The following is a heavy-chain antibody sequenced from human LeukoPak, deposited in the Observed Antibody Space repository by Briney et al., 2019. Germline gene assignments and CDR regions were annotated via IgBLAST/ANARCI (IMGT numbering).Heavy chain of an antibody. CDR1: GGTFSSYA. V-gene: IGHV1-69*05. CDR2: IIPIFGTA. D-gene: IGHD3-10*01. J-gene: IGHJ5*02. CDR3: AREGGYYGSGSYNWFDP. Sequence: SVKVSCKASGGTFSSYAISWVRQAPGQGLEWMGRIIPIFGTANYAQKFQGRVTITTDESTSTASMELSSLRSEDTAVYYCAREGGYYGSGSYNWFDPWGQGTLVTVSS.